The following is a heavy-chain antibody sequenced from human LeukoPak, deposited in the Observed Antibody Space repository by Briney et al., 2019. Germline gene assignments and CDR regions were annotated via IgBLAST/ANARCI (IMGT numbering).Heavy chain of an antibody. CDR3: ARDWGYCSSTSCYLFDY. Sequence: GGSLRRSCAASGFTFSSHAMHWVRQAPANGLDWVAVISYDGSNKYYADSVKGRFTISRDNSKNTLYLQMNSLRAEDTAVYYCARDWGYCSSTSCYLFDYWGQGTLVTVSS. CDR1: GFTFSSHA. J-gene: IGHJ4*02. D-gene: IGHD2-2*01. CDR2: ISYDGSNK. V-gene: IGHV3-30-3*01.